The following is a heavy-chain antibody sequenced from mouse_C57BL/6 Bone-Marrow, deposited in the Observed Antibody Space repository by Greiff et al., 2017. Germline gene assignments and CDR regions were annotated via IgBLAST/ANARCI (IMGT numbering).Heavy chain of an antibody. CDR3: ARDGNPYYYAMDY. D-gene: IGHD2-1*01. Sequence: EVKLMESGPELVKPGASVKISCKASGYTFTDYYMNWVKQSHGKSLEWIGDINPNNGGTSYNQKFKGKATLTVDKSSSTAYMELRSLTSEDSAVYYCARDGNPYYYAMDYWGQGTSVTVSS. CDR2: INPNNGGT. CDR1: GYTFTDYY. V-gene: IGHV1-26*01. J-gene: IGHJ4*01.